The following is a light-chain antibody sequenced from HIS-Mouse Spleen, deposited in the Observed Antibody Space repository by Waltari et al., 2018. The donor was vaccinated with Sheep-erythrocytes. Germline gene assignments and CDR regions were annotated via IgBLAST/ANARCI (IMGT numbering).Light chain of an antibody. CDR3: CSYAGSSTVV. CDR2: DVS. Sequence: QSALTQPRSVSGSPGQSVTISCTGTSRDVGGYNYVAWYQQHPGKAPKLLIYDVSKRPSGVSNRFSGSKSGNTASLTISGLQAEDEADYYCCSYAGSSTVVFGGGTKLTVL. V-gene: IGLV2-11*01. CDR1: SRDVGGYNY. J-gene: IGLJ2*01.